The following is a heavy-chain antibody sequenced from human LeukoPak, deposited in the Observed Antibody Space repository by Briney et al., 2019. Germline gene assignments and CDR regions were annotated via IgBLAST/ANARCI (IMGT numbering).Heavy chain of an antibody. Sequence: PGGSLRLSCAASEFIFDNYRMNWVRQAPGKGLEWVANINQDGSEKYYVHSVKGRFTISRDNAKNSLYLQMNSLRAEDTAVYYCARAEMARNFDYWGQGTLVTVSS. D-gene: IGHD5-24*01. CDR2: INQDGSEK. V-gene: IGHV3-7*01. CDR3: ARAEMARNFDY. CDR1: EFIFDNYR. J-gene: IGHJ4*02.